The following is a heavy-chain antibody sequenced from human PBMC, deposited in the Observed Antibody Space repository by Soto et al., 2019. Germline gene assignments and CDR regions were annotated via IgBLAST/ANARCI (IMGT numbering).Heavy chain of an antibody. Sequence: SETLSLTCTVSGGSSSSYYWSWIRQPPGKGLEWIGYIYYSGSTNYNPSLKSRVTISVDKSKNQFSLKLSSVTAADTAVYYCARFGGGMDVWGQGTTVTVSS. CDR3: ARFGGGMDV. CDR1: GGSSSSYY. V-gene: IGHV4-59*12. D-gene: IGHD3-10*01. CDR2: IYYSGST. J-gene: IGHJ6*02.